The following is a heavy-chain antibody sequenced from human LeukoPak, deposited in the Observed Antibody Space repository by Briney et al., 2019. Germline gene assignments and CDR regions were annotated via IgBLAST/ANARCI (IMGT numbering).Heavy chain of an antibody. CDR2: IYTSGST. CDR3: ARSSIYYYDSSGSPEFDY. V-gene: IGHV4-4*07. CDR1: GGSISSYY. Sequence: SETLSLTCAVSGGSISSYYWSWIRQPAGKGLEWIGRIYTSGSTNYNPSLKSRVTMSVDTSKNQFSLKLSSVTAADTAVYYCARSSIYYYDSSGSPEFDYWGQGPLVTVSS. D-gene: IGHD3-22*01. J-gene: IGHJ4*02.